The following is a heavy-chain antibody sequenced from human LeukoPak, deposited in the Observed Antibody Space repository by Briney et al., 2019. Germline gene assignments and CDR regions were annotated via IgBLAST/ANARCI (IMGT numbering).Heavy chain of an antibody. Sequence: PGGSLRLSCAASGFTFSSYGMHWVRQAPGKGLEWVAFIRYDGSNKYYADSVKGRFTISRDNSKNTLYLQMNSLRAEDTAVYYCAKGMDYYYDSSGYYPRGDYWGQGTLVTVSS. CDR1: GFTFSSYG. D-gene: IGHD3-22*01. V-gene: IGHV3-30*02. CDR3: AKGMDYYYDSSGYYPRGDY. J-gene: IGHJ4*02. CDR2: IRYDGSNK.